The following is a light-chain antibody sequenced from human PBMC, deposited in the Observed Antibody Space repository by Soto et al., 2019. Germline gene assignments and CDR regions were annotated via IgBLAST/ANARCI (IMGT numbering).Light chain of an antibody. Sequence: QSALTHPRSVSGAPGQSVTISCTGTSSDVGGYNYVSWYHQHPGKAPKRMIYDVSKRPSGVPDRFSGSKSGNTASLTISGLQAEDEADYYCCSYAGRFVVVGGGTTLPVL. J-gene: IGLJ2*01. CDR1: SSDVGGYNY. CDR3: CSYAGRFVV. CDR2: DVS. V-gene: IGLV2-11*01.